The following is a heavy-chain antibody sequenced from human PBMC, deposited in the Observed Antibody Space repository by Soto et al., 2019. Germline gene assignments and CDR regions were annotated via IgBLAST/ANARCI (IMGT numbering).Heavy chain of an antibody. V-gene: IGHV4-4*07. J-gene: IGHJ4*02. CDR3: VRGRSYSVYDF. CDR1: GGSISGHS. D-gene: IGHD5-12*01. CDR2: IYPSGST. Sequence: SETLSLTCTVSGGSISGHSWIWIRQPAGRGLEWIGHIYPSGSTSYNPSLRSRVTMSLDTSKNQIFLNLTSVTAADTAVFYCVRGRSYSVYDFWGPGTLVTVSS.